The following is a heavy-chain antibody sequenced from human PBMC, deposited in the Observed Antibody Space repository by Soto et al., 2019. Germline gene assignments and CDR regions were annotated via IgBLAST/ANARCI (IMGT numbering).Heavy chain of an antibody. CDR3: ARWSYDFWSGYYIGYFDY. J-gene: IGHJ4*02. Sequence: SETLSLTCTVSGGSISSGGYYWSWIRQHPGKGLEWIGYIYYSGSTYYNPSLKSRVTISVDTSKNQFSLKLSSVTAADTAVYYCARWSYDFWSGYYIGYFDYWGQGTLVTV. CDR1: GGSISSGGYY. V-gene: IGHV4-31*03. D-gene: IGHD3-3*01. CDR2: IYYSGST.